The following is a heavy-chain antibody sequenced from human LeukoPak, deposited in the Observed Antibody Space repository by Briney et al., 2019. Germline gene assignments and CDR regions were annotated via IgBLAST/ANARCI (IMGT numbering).Heavy chain of an antibody. Sequence: SETLSLTCTVSGGSISSYYWSWIRQPAGKGLEWIGRIYTSGSTNYNPSLKSRVTMSVDTSKNQFSLKLSSVTAADTAVYYCAREINDIVGYYYYGMDVWGQGTTVTVSS. V-gene: IGHV4-4*07. J-gene: IGHJ6*02. CDR1: GGSISSYY. CDR3: AREINDIVGYYYYGMDV. CDR2: IYTSGST. D-gene: IGHD2-15*01.